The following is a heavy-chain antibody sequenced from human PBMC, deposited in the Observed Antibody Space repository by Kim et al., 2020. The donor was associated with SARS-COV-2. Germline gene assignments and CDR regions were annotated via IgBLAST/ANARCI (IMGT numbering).Heavy chain of an antibody. Sequence: GGSLRLSCAASGFTFSSYGMHWVRQAPGKGLEWVAVIWYDGSNKYYADSVKGRFTISRDNSKNTLYLQMNSLRAEDTAVYYCAKDWRYFDWLIDYWGQGTLVTVSS. D-gene: IGHD3-9*01. J-gene: IGHJ4*02. CDR1: GFTFSSYG. V-gene: IGHV3-33*06. CDR3: AKDWRYFDWLIDY. CDR2: IWYDGSNK.